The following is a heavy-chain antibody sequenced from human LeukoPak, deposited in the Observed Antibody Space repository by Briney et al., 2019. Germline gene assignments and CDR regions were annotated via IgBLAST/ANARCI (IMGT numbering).Heavy chain of an antibody. D-gene: IGHD2-21*02. CDR1: GFTFSSYG. CDR2: ISYDGSNK. CDR3: AKASCGGDCYLFDY. Sequence: EGSLRLSCAASGFTFSSYGMHWVRQAPGKGLEWVAVISYDGSNKYYADSVKGRFTISRDNFKNTLYLQMNSLRAEDTAVYYCAKASCGGDCYLFDYWGQGTLVTVSS. J-gene: IGHJ4*02. V-gene: IGHV3-30*18.